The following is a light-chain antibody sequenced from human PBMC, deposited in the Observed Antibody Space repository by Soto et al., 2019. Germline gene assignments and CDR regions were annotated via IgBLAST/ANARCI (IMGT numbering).Light chain of an antibody. CDR3: QTWGTGIGV. CDR2: LNSDGSH. Sequence: QLVLTQSPSASASLGASVKLTCTLSSGRSSYVIAWHQQQPEKGPRYLMKLNSDGSHSKGDGIPDRFSGSSSGAEHYLTISSLQSEDEADYYCQTWGTGIGVFGGGTKLTVL. V-gene: IGLV4-69*01. CDR1: SGRSSYV. J-gene: IGLJ2*01.